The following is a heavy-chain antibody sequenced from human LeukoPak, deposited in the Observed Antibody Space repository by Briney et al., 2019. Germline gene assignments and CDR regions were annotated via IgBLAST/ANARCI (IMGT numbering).Heavy chain of an antibody. V-gene: IGHV3-64*04. CDR2: ISSNGGST. J-gene: IGHJ6*02. D-gene: IGHD5-18*01. CDR3: ARDGRTWIQLWLRDYYYYGMDV. CDR1: GFTFSSYA. Sequence: QSGGSLRLSCSASGFTFSSYAMHWVRQAPGKGLEYVSAISSNGGSTYYADSVKGRFTISRDNSKNTLYLQMNSLRAEDTAVYYCARDGRTWIQLWLRDYYYYGMDVWGQGTTVTVSS.